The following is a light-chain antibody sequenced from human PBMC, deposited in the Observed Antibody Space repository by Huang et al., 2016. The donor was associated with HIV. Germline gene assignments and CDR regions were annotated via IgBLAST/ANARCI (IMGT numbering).Light chain of an antibody. Sequence: ETVLTQSPATLSLSPGERATLSCRASQSVNSYLAWYQQKPGHAPRLLIYDASNMATGIPARFSGSGSGTDFTLTISSLEPEDFAVYYCQQRKYWPPITFGQGTRLEIK. CDR3: QQRKYWPPIT. V-gene: IGKV3-11*01. CDR1: QSVNSY. J-gene: IGKJ5*01. CDR2: DAS.